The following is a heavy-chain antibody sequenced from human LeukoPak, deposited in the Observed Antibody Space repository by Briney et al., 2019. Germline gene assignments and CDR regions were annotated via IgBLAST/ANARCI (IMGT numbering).Heavy chain of an antibody. Sequence: GGSLTLSCATSGFTFSHYWMLWVRQAPGKGLVWVSNIKSDGSITNYADSVRGRFTISRDSAKNMLYLQINSLRAEDTAVYYCGRDNNYKVDVWGKGTTVTVSS. D-gene: IGHD4-11*01. V-gene: IGHV3-74*01. J-gene: IGHJ6*04. CDR3: GRDNNYKVDV. CDR2: IKSDGSIT. CDR1: GFTFSHYW.